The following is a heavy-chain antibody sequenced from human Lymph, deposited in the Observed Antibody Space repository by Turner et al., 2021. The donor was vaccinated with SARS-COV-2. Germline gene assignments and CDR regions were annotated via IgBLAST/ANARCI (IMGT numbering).Heavy chain of an antibody. J-gene: IGHJ4*02. CDR1: GYTFSTNS. CDR3: ANDFHIIPYGHGWDY. Sequence: QVQLQQSGAGLEKPGDSVNVSCTASGYTFSTNSMRWIRQAPGRGLEWIGKFNPSGSSNSYAQNSKGGVTIVGETTTSTVYMELSGLASEAAAVYYCANDFHIIPYGHGWDYWGQGTLVTVSS. V-gene: IGHV1-46*01. D-gene: IGHD3-10*01. CDR2: FNPSGSSN.